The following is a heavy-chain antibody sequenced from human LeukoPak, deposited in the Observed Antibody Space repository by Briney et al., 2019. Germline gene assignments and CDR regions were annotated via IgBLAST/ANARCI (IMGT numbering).Heavy chain of an antibody. CDR2: INYSGST. Sequence: SQTLSLTCAVSGGSISSGGYRWPWIRQYPGKGLEWIGYINYSGSTYYNPSLKSRVIISVDTSKNQFSLNLNSVTAADTAVYYCAREMDAHPRIVVWGQGTLVTVSS. CDR1: GGSISSGGYR. J-gene: IGHJ1*01. D-gene: IGHD2-21*01. V-gene: IGHV4-31*11. CDR3: AREMDAHPRIVV.